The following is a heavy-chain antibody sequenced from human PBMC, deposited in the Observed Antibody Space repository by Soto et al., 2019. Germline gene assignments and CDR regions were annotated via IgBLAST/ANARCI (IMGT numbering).Heavy chain of an antibody. D-gene: IGHD3-10*01. V-gene: IGHV3-23*01. CDR2: ISGSGGST. CDR3: AKDWLAVRGEPPTD. J-gene: IGHJ4*02. Sequence: EVQLLESGGGLVQPGGSLRLSCAASGFTFSSYAMSWVLQAPGKGLEWVSAISGSGGSTYYADSVKGRFTISRDNSKNTLYLQMNSLRAEDTAVYYCAKDWLAVRGEPPTDWGQGTLVTVSS. CDR1: GFTFSSYA.